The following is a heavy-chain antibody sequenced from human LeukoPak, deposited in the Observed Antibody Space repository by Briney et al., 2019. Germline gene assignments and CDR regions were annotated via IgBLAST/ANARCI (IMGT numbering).Heavy chain of an antibody. Sequence: PGGSLRLSCAASGFTFSDCYMSWIRQAPGKELEWVSYISSSDSTIYYADSVKGRFTISRDNAKNSLYLQMNSLRAEDTAIYYCARGLPATLLDYWGQGTLVTVSS. CDR3: ARGLPATLLDY. V-gene: IGHV3-11*01. D-gene: IGHD2-2*01. CDR1: GFTFSDCY. J-gene: IGHJ4*02. CDR2: ISSSDSTI.